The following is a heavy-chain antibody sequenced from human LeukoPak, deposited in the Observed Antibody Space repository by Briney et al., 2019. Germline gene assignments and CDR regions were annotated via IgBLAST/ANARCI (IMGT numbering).Heavy chain of an antibody. CDR3: ARDRRGSGSYYWFDP. CDR1: GYTFTSYY. Sequence: GASVKVSCKASGYTFTSYYMHWVRQAPGQGLEWMGRINPNSGGTNYAQKFQGRVTMTRDTSISTAYMELSRLRSDDTAVYYCARDRRGSGSYYWFDPWGQGTLVTVSS. D-gene: IGHD3-10*01. CDR2: INPNSGGT. V-gene: IGHV1-2*06. J-gene: IGHJ5*02.